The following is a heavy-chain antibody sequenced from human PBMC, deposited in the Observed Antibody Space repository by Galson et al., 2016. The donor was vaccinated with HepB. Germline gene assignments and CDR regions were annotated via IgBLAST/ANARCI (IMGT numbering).Heavy chain of an antibody. V-gene: IGHV4-59*01. CDR1: GGSISTYY. CDR2: SYYSGST. J-gene: IGHJ3*02. CDR3: ARAGSYAFDI. Sequence: SETLSLTCTVSGGSISTYYWSWIRQPPGKGLEWIGYSYYSGSTNNNPSLKSRVTISVDTSKNQFSLKLTTVTAADTAVYYCARAGSYAFDIWGQGTMVTVSS. D-gene: IGHD7-27*01.